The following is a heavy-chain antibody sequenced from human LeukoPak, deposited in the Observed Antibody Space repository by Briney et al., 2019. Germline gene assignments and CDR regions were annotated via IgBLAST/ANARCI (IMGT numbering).Heavy chain of an antibody. CDR2: IIPIFGTA. CDR1: GGTFSSYA. CDR3: ARGGIAAAGTLDY. Sequence: SVKVSCKASGGTFSSYAISWVRQAPGQGLEWMGGIIPIFGTANYAQKFRGRVTITADESTSTAYMELSSLRSEDTAVYYCARGGIAAAGTLDYWGQGTLVTVSS. V-gene: IGHV1-69*13. D-gene: IGHD6-13*01. J-gene: IGHJ4*02.